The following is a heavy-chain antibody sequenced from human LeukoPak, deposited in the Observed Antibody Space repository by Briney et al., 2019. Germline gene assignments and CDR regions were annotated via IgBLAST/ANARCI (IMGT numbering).Heavy chain of an antibody. D-gene: IGHD3-10*01. CDR1: GGSFSGYY. Sequence: PSETLSLTCAVYGGSFSGYYWSWIRQPPGKGLEWIGEINHSGSTNYNPSLKSRVTISVDTSKNQFSLKLSSVTAADTAVYYCARHVYGSGTSWGQGTLVTVSS. CDR3: ARHVYGSGTS. V-gene: IGHV4-34*01. CDR2: INHSGST. J-gene: IGHJ5*02.